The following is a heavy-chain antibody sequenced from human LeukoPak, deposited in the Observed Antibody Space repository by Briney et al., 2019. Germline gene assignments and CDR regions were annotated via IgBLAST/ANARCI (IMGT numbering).Heavy chain of an antibody. V-gene: IGHV4-34*01. CDR2: INHSGST. Sequence: SETLSLTCAVYGESFSGYYWSWIRQPPRKGLEWIGEINHSGSTNYNPSLKSRVTISVDTYKNQFSLKMRSVTAADTAVYYCARLWFGELLVDYWGQGTLVTVSS. CDR3: ARLWFGELLVDY. D-gene: IGHD3-10*01. J-gene: IGHJ4*02. CDR1: GESFSGYY.